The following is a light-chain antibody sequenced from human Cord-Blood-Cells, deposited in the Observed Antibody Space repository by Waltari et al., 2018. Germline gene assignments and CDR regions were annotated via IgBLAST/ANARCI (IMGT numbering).Light chain of an antibody. Sequence: SSELTQDPAVSVALRRTVRTTCQGDSLRSYSAIWYQQKPGQAPVLVIYGKNNRPSGIPDRFSGSSSGNTASLTITGAQAEDEADYYCNSRDSSGNHYVFGTGTKVTVL. CDR2: GKN. V-gene: IGLV3-19*01. J-gene: IGLJ1*01. CDR1: SLRSYS. CDR3: NSRDSSGNHYV.